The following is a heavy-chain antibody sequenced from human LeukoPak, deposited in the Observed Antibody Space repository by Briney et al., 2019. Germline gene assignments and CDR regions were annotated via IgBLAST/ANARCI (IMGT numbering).Heavy chain of an antibody. CDR2: ISAYNGNT. CDR1: GYTFTSYG. J-gene: IGHJ6*03. Sequence: ASVKVSCKASGYTFTSYGISWVRQAPGQGLEWMGWISAYNGNTNYAQKLQGRVTMTTDTSTSTAYMELRSLRSDDTAVYYCAREPPPNTVLVPAARGYYYYYMDAWGKRTTVTLSS. D-gene: IGHD2-2*01. V-gene: IGHV1-18*01. CDR3: AREPPPNTVLVPAARGYYYYYMDA.